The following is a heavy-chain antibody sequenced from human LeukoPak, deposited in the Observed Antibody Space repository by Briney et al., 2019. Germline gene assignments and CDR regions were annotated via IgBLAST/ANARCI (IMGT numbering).Heavy chain of an antibody. CDR3: AEEVRGTGTPDY. D-gene: IGHD1-1*01. CDR1: GFTFSSYG. V-gene: IGHV3-30*18. Sequence: GGSLRLSCAASGFTFSSYGMHWVRQAPGKGLEWAAVISYDGSNKYYADSVKGRFTISRDNSKNTLYLQMNSLRAEDTAVYYCAEEVRGTGTPDYWGQGTLVTVSS. J-gene: IGHJ4*02. CDR2: ISYDGSNK.